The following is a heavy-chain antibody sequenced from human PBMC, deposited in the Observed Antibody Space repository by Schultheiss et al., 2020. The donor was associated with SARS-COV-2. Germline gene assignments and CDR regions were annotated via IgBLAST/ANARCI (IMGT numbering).Heavy chain of an antibody. V-gene: IGHV3-66*02. J-gene: IGHJ4*02. CDR1: GFTFSTYA. CDR3: VKGGSITILGVLSYFDY. D-gene: IGHD3-3*01. Sequence: GGSLRLSCAASGFTFSTYAMNWVRQAPGKGLEWVSVIYSGGSTYYADSVKGRFTISRDNSKNTLYLQVSSLRPEDTAVYYCVKGGSITILGVLSYFDYWGQGTLVTVSS. CDR2: IYSGGST.